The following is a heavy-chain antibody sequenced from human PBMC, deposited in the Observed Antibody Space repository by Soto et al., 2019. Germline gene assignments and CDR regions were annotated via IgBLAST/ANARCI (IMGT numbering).Heavy chain of an antibody. J-gene: IGHJ3*02. V-gene: IGHV4-34*01. Sequence: PSETLSLTCAVYGGSFSGYYWSWIRQPPGKGLEWIGEINHSGSTNYNPSLKSRVTISVDTSKNQFSLKLSSVTAADTAVYYCARGFIKYSSDWYRPAFDIWGQGTMVTVSS. CDR1: GGSFSGYY. CDR3: ARGFIKYSSDWYRPAFDI. CDR2: INHSGST. D-gene: IGHD6-19*01.